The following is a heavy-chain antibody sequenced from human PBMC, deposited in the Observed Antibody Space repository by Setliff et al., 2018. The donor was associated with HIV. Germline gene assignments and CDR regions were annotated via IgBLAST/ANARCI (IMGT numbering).Heavy chain of an antibody. J-gene: IGHJ4*02. CDR3: ARHLYGGYTGGFDY. CDR1: GGSISSGGYS. Sequence: SETLSLTCAVSGGSISSGGYSWSWIRQPPGKGLEWIGYIYHSGSTYYNPSLKSRVTISLDTSKNQFSLKLTSVTAADTAVYYCARHLYGGYTGGFDYWGQGTLVTVSS. V-gene: IGHV4-30-2*02. D-gene: IGHD5-12*01. CDR2: IYHSGST.